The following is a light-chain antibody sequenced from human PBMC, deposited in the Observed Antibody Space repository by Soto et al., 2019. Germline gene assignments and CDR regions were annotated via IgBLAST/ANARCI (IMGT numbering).Light chain of an antibody. CDR3: SSYTSSSTLVV. CDR1: SSDVGTYNY. J-gene: IGLJ2*01. CDR2: DVS. V-gene: IGLV2-14*01. Sequence: QSALTQPASVSGFPGQSITISCTGTSSDVGTYNYISWYQQHPGKAPKLMIYDVSYRPSGVSNRFSGSKSGNTASLTISGLLAEDEADYYCSSYTSSSTLVVFGGGTKLTVL.